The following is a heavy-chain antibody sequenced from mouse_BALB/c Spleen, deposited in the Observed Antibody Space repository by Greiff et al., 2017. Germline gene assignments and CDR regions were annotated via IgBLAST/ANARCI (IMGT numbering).Heavy chain of an antibody. V-gene: IGHV5-12-1*01. CDR2: ISSGGGST. CDR3: ARLPRYYRYDGDY. Sequence: EVMLVESGGGLVKPGGSLKLSCAASGFAFSSYDMSWVRQTPEKRLEWVAYISSGGGSTYYPDTVKGRFTISRDNAKNTLYLQMSSLKSEDTAMYYCARLPRYYRYDGDYWGQGTTLTVSS. D-gene: IGHD2-14*01. J-gene: IGHJ2*01. CDR1: GFAFSSYD.